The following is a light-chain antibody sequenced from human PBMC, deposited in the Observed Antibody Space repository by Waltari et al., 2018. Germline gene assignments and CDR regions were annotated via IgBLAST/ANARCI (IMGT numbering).Light chain of an antibody. CDR3: QQYNNWPYT. V-gene: IGKV3-15*01. J-gene: IGKJ2*01. Sequence: ELVMTQSPAILSVSPGDRATLSCRANQSIITNLAWYQQKPAQAPRLLMYAASNRATGLPDRFSGSGSGTYFTFTISSLHPEDFALYYCQQYNNWPYTFGQGTKLEIK. CDR1: QSIITN. CDR2: AAS.